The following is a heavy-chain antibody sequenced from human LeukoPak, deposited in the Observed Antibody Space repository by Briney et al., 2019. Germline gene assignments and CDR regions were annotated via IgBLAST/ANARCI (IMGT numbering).Heavy chain of an antibody. J-gene: IGHJ5*02. Sequence: PSETLSLTCTVSGGSFSSSYWSWIRQSPGKGLEWIGFIYFTGTTTYNPSLKSRVAMPLDTSKTQFSLRLGSVTAADTAVYFCARLRPSLWFDPWGQGTLVTVSS. CDR1: GGSFSSSY. CDR2: IYFTGTT. CDR3: ARLRPSLWFDP. D-gene: IGHD6-25*01. V-gene: IGHV4-59*01.